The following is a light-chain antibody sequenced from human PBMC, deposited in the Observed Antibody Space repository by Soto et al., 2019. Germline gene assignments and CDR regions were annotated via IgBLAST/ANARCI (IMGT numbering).Light chain of an antibody. CDR2: GAS. CDR3: QQYVNWPLT. Sequence: DIVMTQSPATLSVSPGDRATLSCRASQSVRSDLAWYQQKPGQAPRLLIFGASTRATGIPARFSGSGSGTEFTLSISSLQSEDFAVYYCQQYVNWPLTFGGGTKVDI. CDR1: QSVRSD. J-gene: IGKJ4*01. V-gene: IGKV3-15*01.